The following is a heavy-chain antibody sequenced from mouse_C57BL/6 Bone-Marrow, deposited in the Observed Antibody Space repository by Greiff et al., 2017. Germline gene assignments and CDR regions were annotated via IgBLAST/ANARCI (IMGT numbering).Heavy chain of an antibody. CDR2: IYPSDSET. V-gene: IGHV1-61*01. CDR3: ARWVGWYFDY. J-gene: IGHJ2*01. D-gene: IGHD1-1*02. Sequence: QVQLQQPGAELVRPGSSVKLSCKASGYTFTSYWMDWVKQRPGQGLEWIGNIYPSDSETHYNQKFKDKATLTVDKSSSTAYMQLSSLTSEDSAVYCCARWVGWYFDYWGQGTTLTVSS. CDR1: GYTFTSYW.